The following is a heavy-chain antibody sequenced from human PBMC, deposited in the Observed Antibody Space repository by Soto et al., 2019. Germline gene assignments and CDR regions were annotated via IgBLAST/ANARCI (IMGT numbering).Heavy chain of an antibody. D-gene: IGHD4-17*01. CDR2: IYSGGST. Sequence: EVQLVESGGGLVQPGGSLRLSCAASGFTVSSNHMSWVRQAPGKGLEWVSVIYSGGSTYYADSVNGRFTISRDNSKNTLYLQMDSLRDEDTAVYYCARSGPYGDYDYWGQGTLVTVSS. CDR3: ARSGPYGDYDY. J-gene: IGHJ4*02. CDR1: GFTVSSNH. V-gene: IGHV3-66*01.